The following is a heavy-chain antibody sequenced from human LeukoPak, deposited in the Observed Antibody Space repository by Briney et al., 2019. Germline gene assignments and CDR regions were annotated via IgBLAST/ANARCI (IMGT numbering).Heavy chain of an antibody. J-gene: IGHJ4*02. V-gene: IGHV4-34*01. CDR1: GGSFSGYY. CDR3: ARGGIPVAGPLFY. D-gene: IGHD6-19*01. Sequence: SETLSLTCAVYGGSFSGYYWSWIRQPPGKGLEWIGEINHSGSTNYNPSLKSRVTISVDTSKNQFSLKLSSVTAADTAVYYCARGGIPVAGPLFYWGQGTLVTVSS. CDR2: INHSGST.